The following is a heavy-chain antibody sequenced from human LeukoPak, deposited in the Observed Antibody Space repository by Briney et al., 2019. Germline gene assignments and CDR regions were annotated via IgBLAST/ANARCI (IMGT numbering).Heavy chain of an antibody. CDR2: ISAYNGNT. J-gene: IGHJ3*02. CDR1: RYTFTSYG. V-gene: IGHV1-18*01. CDR3: ARGVWYCSSTSCPDAFDI. Sequence: GASVKVSYKASRYTFTSYGISWVRQAPGQGLEWMGWISAYNGNTNYAQKLQGRVTMTKDTSTSTAYMELRSLRSDDTAVYYCARGVWYCSSTSCPDAFDIWGQGTMVTVSS. D-gene: IGHD2-2*01.